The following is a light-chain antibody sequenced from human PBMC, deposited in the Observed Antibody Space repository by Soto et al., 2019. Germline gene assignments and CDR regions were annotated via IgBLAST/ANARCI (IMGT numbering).Light chain of an antibody. CDR2: YDS. V-gene: IGLV3-21*04. J-gene: IGLJ1*01. CDR1: NIEGKS. CDR3: QVWDSSSGDV. Sequence: SYELTQAPSVSVAPGETARITCGGNNIEGKSVQWYQQKPGQAPLLVIYYDSTRPSGIPERFSGSNSGNTATLTISRVGAGDEADYYCQVWDSSSGDVFGSGTKVTVL.